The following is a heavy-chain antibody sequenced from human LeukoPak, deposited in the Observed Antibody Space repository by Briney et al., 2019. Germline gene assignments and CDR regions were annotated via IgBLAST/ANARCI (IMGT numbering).Heavy chain of an antibody. V-gene: IGHV5-51*01. CDR2: IYPDDSDT. CDR3: ARPNITTYYDSRGYDAFDV. D-gene: IGHD3-22*01. Sequence: GESLKISCKGSGYRFNAYWIAWVRQMPGKGLEWMGIIYPDDSDTRYSPSFQGQVTISADKSVRAAYLQWSSLKASDNAMYWYARPNITTYYDSRGYDAFDVWGQGTMVTVSS. CDR1: GYRFNAYW. J-gene: IGHJ3*01.